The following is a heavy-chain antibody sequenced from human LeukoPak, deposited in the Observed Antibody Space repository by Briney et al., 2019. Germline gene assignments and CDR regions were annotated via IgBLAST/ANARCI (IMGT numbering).Heavy chain of an antibody. CDR3: AKCLTTVTNSPPWVY. J-gene: IGHJ4*02. Sequence: GGSLRLSCGASGFTFMNYAMSWVRQAPGKGLEWVSTISGSGGSTYYADSVKGRFTISRDNSKNTFYLQMNSLRAEDTAVYYCAKCLTTVTNSPPWVYWGQGTLVTVSS. CDR1: GFTFMNYA. D-gene: IGHD4-11*01. V-gene: IGHV3-23*01. CDR2: ISGSGGST.